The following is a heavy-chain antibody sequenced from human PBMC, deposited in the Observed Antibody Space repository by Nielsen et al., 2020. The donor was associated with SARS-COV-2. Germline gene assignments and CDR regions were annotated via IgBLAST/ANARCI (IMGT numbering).Heavy chain of an antibody. J-gene: IGHJ4*02. CDR3: AKDLHGLLWFGELLQDY. Sequence: GGSLRLSCAASGFTFSSYSMNWVRQAPGKGLEWVSSISSSSSYIYYADSVKGRFTISRDNSKNTLYLQMNSLRAEDTAVYYCAKDLHGLLWFGELLQDYWGQGTLVTVSS. V-gene: IGHV3-21*01. CDR2: ISSSSSYI. D-gene: IGHD3-10*01. CDR1: GFTFSSYS.